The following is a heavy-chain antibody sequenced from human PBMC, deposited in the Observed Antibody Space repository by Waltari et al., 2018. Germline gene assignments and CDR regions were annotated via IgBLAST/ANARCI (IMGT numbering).Heavy chain of an antibody. V-gene: IGHV5-51*01. Sequence: EVQLVQSGAELKKPGESLKISCEGSGYRFPRYWTGWVRQMPGKGLAWMGVIYPGDSNTRYSPSFQGQVTISVDNSITTAYLQWSSLKASDTAIYFCARQPLHSYGIRHFDYWGQGTPVTVS. CDR1: GYRFPRYW. J-gene: IGHJ4*02. CDR2: IYPGDSNT. D-gene: IGHD5-18*01. CDR3: ARQPLHSYGIRHFDY.